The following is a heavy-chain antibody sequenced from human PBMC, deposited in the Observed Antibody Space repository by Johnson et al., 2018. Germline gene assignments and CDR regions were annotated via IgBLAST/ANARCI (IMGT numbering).Heavy chain of an antibody. CDR3: ARDQFEDATYYYGMGV. CDR1: GFTFSSYG. J-gene: IGHJ6*02. V-gene: IGHV3-30*03. D-gene: IGHD3-10*01. CDR2: ISYAGSNE. Sequence: QVQLVQSGGGVVQPGRSLRLSCAASGFTFSSYGMYWVRQAPGKGLDWVAVISYAGSNEYYADSGKGRFTISRDNSKNMLYLQRNSLRAEDTAVYYCARDQFEDATYYYGMGVWGQGTTVTVSS.